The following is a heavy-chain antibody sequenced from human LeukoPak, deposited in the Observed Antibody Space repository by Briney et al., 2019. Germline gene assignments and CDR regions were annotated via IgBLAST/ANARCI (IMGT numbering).Heavy chain of an antibody. V-gene: IGHV3-7*01. Sequence: GGSLRLSCEASGFTFSSYWMSWVRQAPGKGLEWVANMKQDGGEIYYVGSVKGRFTISRDNARNSLCLQVNSLRAEDTAVYSCARDVHYDSSGFYRGGFDLWGRGTLVTVSS. CDR2: MKQDGGEI. D-gene: IGHD3-22*01. J-gene: IGHJ2*01. CDR3: ARDVHYDSSGFYRGGFDL. CDR1: GFTFSSYW.